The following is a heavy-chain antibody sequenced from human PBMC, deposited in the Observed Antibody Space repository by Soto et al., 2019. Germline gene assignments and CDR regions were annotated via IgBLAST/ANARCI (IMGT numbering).Heavy chain of an antibody. Sequence: GGSLRLSCAASGFTFNNYAMNWVRQAPGKGLAWVSGISSSGDYTYYADSVKGRFTISRANSKNIFYLQMNNLRAEDTAVYYCAKGWYNYYYMDVWGTGTTVTVFS. CDR3: AKGWYNYYYMDV. J-gene: IGHJ6*03. D-gene: IGHD2-15*01. CDR1: GFTFNNYA. CDR2: ISSSGDYT. V-gene: IGHV3-23*01.